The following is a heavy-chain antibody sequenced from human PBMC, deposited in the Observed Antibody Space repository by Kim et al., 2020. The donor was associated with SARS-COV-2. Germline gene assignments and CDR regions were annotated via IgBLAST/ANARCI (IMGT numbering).Heavy chain of an antibody. Sequence: SETLSLTCTVSGGSISSGGYYWSWIRQHPGKGLEWIGYIYYSGSTYYNPSLKSRVTISVDTSKNQFSLKLSSVTAADTAVYYCARNQLLLWFGEFPFDYWGQGTLVTVSS. D-gene: IGHD3-10*01. V-gene: IGHV4-31*03. J-gene: IGHJ4*02. CDR1: GGSISSGGYY. CDR3: ARNQLLLWFGEFPFDY. CDR2: IYYSGST.